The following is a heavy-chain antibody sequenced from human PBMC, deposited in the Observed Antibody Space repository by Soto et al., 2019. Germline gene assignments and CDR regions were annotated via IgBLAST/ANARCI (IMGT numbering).Heavy chain of an antibody. CDR3: AREESSGWNAYYYYGMDV. Sequence: QVQLQESGPGLVKPSQTLSLTCTVSGDSISSGAYYWSWIRQHPGKGLEWIGYIDYSGSTYYNPSLKSRATLSVDTSKNQFSLKLSSVTAADTAVYYCAREESSGWNAYYYYGMDVWGQGTTVTVSS. CDR1: GDSISSGAYY. CDR2: IDYSGST. D-gene: IGHD6-19*01. V-gene: IGHV4-31*02. J-gene: IGHJ6*02.